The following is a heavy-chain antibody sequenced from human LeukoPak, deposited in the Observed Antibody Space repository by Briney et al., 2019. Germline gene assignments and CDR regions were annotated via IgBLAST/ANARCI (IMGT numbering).Heavy chain of an antibody. CDR1: GGTFSSYA. CDR3: AREYSGSQEFDY. D-gene: IGHD1-26*01. CDR2: IIPILGIA. J-gene: IGHJ4*02. V-gene: IGHV1-69*04. Sequence: GASVKVSCKASGGTFSSYAISWVRQAPGQGLEWMGRIIPILGIASYAQKFQGRVTMTRDTSISTAYMELSRLRSDDTAVYYCAREYSGSQEFDYWGQGTLVTVSS.